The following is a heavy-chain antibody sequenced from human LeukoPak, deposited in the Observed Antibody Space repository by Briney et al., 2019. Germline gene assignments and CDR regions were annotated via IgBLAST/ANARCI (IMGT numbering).Heavy chain of an antibody. D-gene: IGHD3-10*01. Sequence: ASVKVSCTASGYTFTGYYMHWVRQAPGQGLEWMGRINPNSGGTNYAQNFQGRVTMTRDTSINTAYMELSRLSSDDTAVYYCARKKENASGSYDYWGQGTLVTVSS. J-gene: IGHJ4*02. CDR1: GYTFTGYY. CDR2: INPNSGGT. V-gene: IGHV1-2*06. CDR3: ARKKENASGSYDY.